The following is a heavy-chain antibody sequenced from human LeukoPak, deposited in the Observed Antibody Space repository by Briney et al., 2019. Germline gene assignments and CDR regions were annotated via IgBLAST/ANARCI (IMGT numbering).Heavy chain of an antibody. D-gene: IGHD2-21*02. CDR3: ARGVVVTGDAFDI. CDR2: IKQDGSEK. J-gene: IGHJ3*02. CDR1: GFTFSSYW. V-gene: IGHV3-7*01. Sequence: GGSPRLSCAASGFTFSSYWMSWVRQAPGKGLEWVANIKQDGSEKYYVDSVKGRFTISRDNAKNSLYLQMNSLRAEDTAVYYCARGVVVTGDAFDIWGQGTMVTVSS.